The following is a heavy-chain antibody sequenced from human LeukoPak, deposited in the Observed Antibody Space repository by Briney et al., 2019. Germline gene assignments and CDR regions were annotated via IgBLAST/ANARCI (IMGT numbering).Heavy chain of an antibody. CDR1: GFTFSSYA. D-gene: IGHD5-18*01. CDR2: ISGSGGST. Sequence: GGSLRLSCAASGFTFSSYAMSWVRQAPGKGLEWVSAISGSGGSTYYADSVKGRFTISRDNSKNTLYLQMNSLRAEDTAVYYCAKDLLAGGCSYGDQIDYWGQGTLVTVSS. J-gene: IGHJ4*02. V-gene: IGHV3-23*01. CDR3: AKDLLAGGCSYGDQIDY.